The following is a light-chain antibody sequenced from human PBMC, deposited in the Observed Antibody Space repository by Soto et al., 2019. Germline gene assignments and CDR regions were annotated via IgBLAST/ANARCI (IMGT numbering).Light chain of an antibody. V-gene: IGLV4-69*01. Sequence: QLVLTQSPSASASLGASVKLTCTLSSGPSSYAIAWHQQQPEKGPRYLMNLNIDGSHSKGDGIPDRFSGSSSGAERYLTISSLQSEDEADYYCQTWVTGIVVFGGGTKLTVL. CDR2: LNIDGSH. CDR3: QTWVTGIVV. CDR1: SGPSSYA. J-gene: IGLJ2*01.